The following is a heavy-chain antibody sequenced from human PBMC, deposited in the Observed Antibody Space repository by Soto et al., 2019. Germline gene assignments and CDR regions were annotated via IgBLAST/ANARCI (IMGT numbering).Heavy chain of an antibody. CDR1: GFTFDDYA. CDR3: AKSADHSYYYYMDV. V-gene: IGHV3-9*01. Sequence: GGSLRLSCAASGFTFDDYAMHWVRQAPGKGLEWVSGISWNSGSIGYADSVKGRFTISRDNAKNSLYLQMNSLRAEDTALYYCAKSADHSYYYYMDVWGKGTTVTVSS. J-gene: IGHJ6*03. CDR2: ISWNSGSI.